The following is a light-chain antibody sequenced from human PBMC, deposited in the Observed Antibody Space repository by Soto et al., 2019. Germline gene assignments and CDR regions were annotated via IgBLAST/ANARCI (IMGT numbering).Light chain of an antibody. CDR3: CSYAGSYTWV. J-gene: IGLJ3*02. CDR2: DVS. Sequence: QSALTQPPSASGSPGQSVTISCTGTSSDVGGYNYVSWYQQYPGKAPKLMIYDVSKRPSGVPDRFSGSKSGNTASLTFSGLQAEDEADYYCCSYAGSYTWVFGGGTKVTVL. V-gene: IGLV2-11*01. CDR1: SSDVGGYNY.